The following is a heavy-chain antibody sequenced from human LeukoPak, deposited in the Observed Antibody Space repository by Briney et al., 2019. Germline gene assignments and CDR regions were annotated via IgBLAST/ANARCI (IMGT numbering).Heavy chain of an antibody. J-gene: IGHJ5*02. V-gene: IGHV4-34*01. CDR3: ASITVENWFDP. D-gene: IGHD4-11*01. Sequence: PSETLSLTCAVYGGSFNGYYWSWIRQPPGKGLEWIGEINHSGSTNYNPSLKSRVTISVDTSKNQFSLKLSSVTAADTAVYYCASITVENWFDPWGQGTLVTVSS. CDR2: INHSGST. CDR1: GGSFNGYY.